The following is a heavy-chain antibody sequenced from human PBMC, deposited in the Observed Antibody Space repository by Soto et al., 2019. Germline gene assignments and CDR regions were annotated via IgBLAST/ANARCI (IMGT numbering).Heavy chain of an antibody. Sequence: ASVKVSCKASEDTLTRYSIHWVRQARGQGLEWMGIVNPSGGSSQYALKFRTRFIITTDTSTSTVYMELTGLTSDDTAVYYCARGGGGIYGSGGTCQSGDLWGQGTQVTVSS. CDR2: VNPSGGSS. V-gene: IGHV1-46*01. CDR1: EDTLTRYS. CDR3: ARGGGGIYGSGGTCQSGDL. J-gene: IGHJ5*02. D-gene: IGHD2-15*01.